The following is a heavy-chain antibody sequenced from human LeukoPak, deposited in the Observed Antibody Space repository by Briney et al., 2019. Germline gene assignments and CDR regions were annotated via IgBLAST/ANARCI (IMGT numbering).Heavy chain of an antibody. Sequence: GGSLRLSCAASGFTFSDYYMSWIRQAPGKGLEWVSYISSSGSTIYYADSVKGRFTISRDNAKNSLYLQMNSLRAEDTAVYYCASHLGYCSSTSCYKRAFDYWGQGTLVTVSS. D-gene: IGHD2-2*02. V-gene: IGHV3-11*04. CDR3: ASHLGYCSSTSCYKRAFDY. CDR2: ISSSGSTI. CDR1: GFTFSDYY. J-gene: IGHJ4*02.